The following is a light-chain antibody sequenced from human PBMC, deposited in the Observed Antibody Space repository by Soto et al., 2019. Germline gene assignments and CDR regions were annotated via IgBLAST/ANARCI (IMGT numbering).Light chain of an antibody. CDR2: AAS. CDR1: QGISNY. J-gene: IGKJ2*01. Sequence: DIQMTQSPSSLSASVGDRVTITCRASQGISNYLAWYQEKPGKVPKLLIYAASTLQSGVPSRFSGSGSGADFTLTISSLQPEDVATYYCQKYDGAPPYTFGQGTKVDIK. V-gene: IGKV1-27*01. CDR3: QKYDGAPPYT.